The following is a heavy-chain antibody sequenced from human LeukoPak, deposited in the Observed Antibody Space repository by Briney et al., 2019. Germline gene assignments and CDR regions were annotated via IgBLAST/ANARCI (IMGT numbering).Heavy chain of an antibody. V-gene: IGHV3-7*01. D-gene: IGHD6-6*01. CDR2: IKQDGSEK. CDR3: ARFLEYSSSGADY. Sequence: GGSLRLSCAASGFTFSSYWMSWVRQAPGKGLEWVANIKQDGSEKYYVDSVKGRFTISRDNAKNSLYLQINSLKAEDTAVFYCARFLEYSSSGADYWGQGTLVTVSS. J-gene: IGHJ4*02. CDR1: GFTFSSYW.